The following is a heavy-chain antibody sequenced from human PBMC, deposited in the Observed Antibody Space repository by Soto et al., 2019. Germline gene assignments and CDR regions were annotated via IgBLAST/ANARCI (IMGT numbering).Heavy chain of an antibody. J-gene: IGHJ6*03. CDR1: GYTFTSYG. Sequence: ASVKVSCKASGYTFTSYGISWVRQAPGQGLEWMGWISAYNGNTNYAQKLQGRVTMTTDTSTSTAYMELRSLRSDDTAVYYCARDWGDHYYHYYMDVWGKGTTVTVSS. D-gene: IGHD3-10*01. CDR2: ISAYNGNT. CDR3: ARDWGDHYYHYYMDV. V-gene: IGHV1-18*01.